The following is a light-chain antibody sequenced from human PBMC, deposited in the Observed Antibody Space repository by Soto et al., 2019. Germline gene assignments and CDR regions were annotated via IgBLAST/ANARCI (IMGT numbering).Light chain of an antibody. CDR3: QQYGSSPGT. Sequence: EIGLTQSPGTLSLSPGERATLSCRASQSVRDSYLAWYQQKPGQAPSLLIYDTSTRATGIPDRFIGSGSGTDFALTISRVEPEDFAMYFCQQYGSSPGTFGQGTKVEIK. CDR1: QSVRDSY. V-gene: IGKV3-20*01. CDR2: DTS. J-gene: IGKJ1*01.